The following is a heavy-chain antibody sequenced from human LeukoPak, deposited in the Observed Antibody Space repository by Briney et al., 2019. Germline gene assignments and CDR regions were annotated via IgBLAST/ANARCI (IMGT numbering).Heavy chain of an antibody. J-gene: IGHJ5*02. Sequence: SETLSLTCTVSGGSISSYYWSWIRQPPGKGLEWIGYIYYSGSTNYNPSLKSRVTISVDTSKNQFSLKLSSVTAADTAVYYCARGGLDYGSGSYRNWFDPWGQGTLVTVSS. CDR1: GGSISSYY. D-gene: IGHD3-10*01. CDR2: IYYSGST. CDR3: ARGGLDYGSGSYRNWFDP. V-gene: IGHV4-59*01.